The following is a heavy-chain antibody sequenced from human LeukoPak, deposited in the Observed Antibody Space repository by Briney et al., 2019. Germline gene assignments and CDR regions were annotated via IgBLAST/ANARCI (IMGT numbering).Heavy chain of an antibody. Sequence: PGGSLTLSCAASRFTLSTDSMNWVRQAPGKGLEWVSSITRSSSYIYYADSVNGRFTISRDNAKNSLYLQMDSLRVEDTAEYYCARDPYSGNYGAYYYYYMDVWGKGTTVTVSS. CDR2: ITRSSSYI. CDR3: ARDPYSGNYGAYYYYYMDV. D-gene: IGHD1-26*01. J-gene: IGHJ6*03. V-gene: IGHV3-21*06. CDR1: RFTLSTDS.